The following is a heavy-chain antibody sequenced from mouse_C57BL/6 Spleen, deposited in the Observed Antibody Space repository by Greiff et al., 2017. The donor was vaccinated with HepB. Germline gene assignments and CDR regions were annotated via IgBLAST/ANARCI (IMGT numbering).Heavy chain of an antibody. CDR3: TRQGVYFDY. CDR1: GYTFTSYW. CDR2: IYPGNSDT. Sequence: EVQLQESGTVLARPGASVKMSCKTSGYTFTSYWMHWVKQRPGQGLEWIGAIYPGNSDTSYNQKFKGKAKPTAVTSASTAYMELSSLTNEDSAVYYCTRQGVYFDYWGQGTTLTVSS. V-gene: IGHV1-5*01. J-gene: IGHJ2*01.